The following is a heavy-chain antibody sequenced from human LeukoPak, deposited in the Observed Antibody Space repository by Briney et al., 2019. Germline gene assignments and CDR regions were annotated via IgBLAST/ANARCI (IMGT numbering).Heavy chain of an antibody. CDR2: ISGYNGNT. J-gene: IGHJ3*02. Sequence: ASVKVSCKASGYTFTTYGISWVRQAPGQGLEWMGWISGYNGNTNYAQKFQGRVTMTTDTSTSTAYMELRSLRSDDTAVYYCARDTVEMATKDAFDIWGQGTMVTVSS. V-gene: IGHV1-18*01. CDR1: GYTFTTYG. D-gene: IGHD5-24*01. CDR3: ARDTVEMATKDAFDI.